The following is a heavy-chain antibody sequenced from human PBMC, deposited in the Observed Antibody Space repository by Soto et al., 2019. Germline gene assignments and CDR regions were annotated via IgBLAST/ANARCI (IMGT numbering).Heavy chain of an antibody. CDR3: ARVRVRGLGGNAFDI. D-gene: IGHD1-26*01. CDR2: ISGSGGST. J-gene: IGHJ3*02. CDR1: GFTFSSYA. Sequence: GGSLRLSCAASGFTFSSYAMSWVRQAPGKGLEWVSAISGSGGSTYYADSVKGRFTISRDNSKNTLYLQMNSLRAEDTAVYYCARVRVRGLGGNAFDIWGQGTMVTVSS. V-gene: IGHV3-23*01.